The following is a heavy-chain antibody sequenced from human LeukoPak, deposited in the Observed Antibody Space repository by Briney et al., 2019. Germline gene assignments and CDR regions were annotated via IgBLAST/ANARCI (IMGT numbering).Heavy chain of an antibody. CDR3: ARVGLVSSSWYYDY. CDR1: GYTFTGYY. CDR2: INPNSGGT. V-gene: IGHV1-2*02. D-gene: IGHD6-13*01. J-gene: IGHJ4*02. Sequence: ASVKVSCKASGYTFTGYYMHWVRPAPGQGLEWMGWINPNSGGTNYAQKFQGRVTMTRDTSISTAYMELSRLRSDDTAVYYCARVGLVSSSWYYDYWGQGTLVTVSS.